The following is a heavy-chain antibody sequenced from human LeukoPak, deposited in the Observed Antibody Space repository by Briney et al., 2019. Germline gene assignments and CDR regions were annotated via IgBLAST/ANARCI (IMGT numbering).Heavy chain of an antibody. V-gene: IGHV4-59*01. CDR2: IYYSGST. Sequence: SETLSLTCTVSGGYISSYYWSWIRQPPGKGLEWIGYIYYSGSTNYNPSLKSRVTISVDTSKNQFSLKLSSVTAADTAVYYCARQDYFDYWGQGTLVTVSS. J-gene: IGHJ4*02. CDR1: GGYISSYY. CDR3: ARQDYFDY.